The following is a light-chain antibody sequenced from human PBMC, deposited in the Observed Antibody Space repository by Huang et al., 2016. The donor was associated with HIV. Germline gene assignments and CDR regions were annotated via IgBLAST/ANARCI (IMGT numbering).Light chain of an antibody. J-gene: IGKJ4*01. CDR1: QSITNS. Sequence: EIVMTQSPATLSVSPGERVTLSCRASQSITNSVAWYQQKPGQVPRLLIFGAFTRAADVPARFSGSGSGTDFTLTISSLQSEDSAVYYCQQYYDWPPLTFGGGTTVEI. CDR2: GAF. CDR3: QQYYDWPPLT. V-gene: IGKV3-15*01.